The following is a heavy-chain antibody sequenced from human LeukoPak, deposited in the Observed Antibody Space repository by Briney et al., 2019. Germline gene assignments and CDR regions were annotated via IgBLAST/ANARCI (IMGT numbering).Heavy chain of an antibody. CDR2: ISSSSSYI. V-gene: IGHV3-21*01. Sequence: GGSLRLSCAASGFTFSSYSMNWVRQAPGKGLEWVSSISSSSSYIYYADSVKGRFTISRDNAKNSLYLQMNSLRAEDTAVYYCARVYDSSGYYSAFDVWGQGTMVTVSS. CDR3: ARVYDSSGYYSAFDV. CDR1: GFTFSSYS. J-gene: IGHJ3*01. D-gene: IGHD3-22*01.